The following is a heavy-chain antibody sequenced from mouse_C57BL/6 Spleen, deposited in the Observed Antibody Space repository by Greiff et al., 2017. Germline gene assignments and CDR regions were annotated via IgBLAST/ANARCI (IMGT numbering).Heavy chain of an antibody. CDR2: IYPGGGYT. CDR1: GYTFTNYW. Sequence: VKLMESGAELVRPGTSVKMSCKASGYTFTNYWIGWAKQRPGHGLEWIGDIYPGGGYTNYNEKFKGKATLTADKSSSTAYMQFSSLTSEDSAIYYCARLVTHYYAMDYWGQGTSVTVSS. V-gene: IGHV1-63*01. J-gene: IGHJ4*01. CDR3: ARLVTHYYAMDY. D-gene: IGHD2-2*01.